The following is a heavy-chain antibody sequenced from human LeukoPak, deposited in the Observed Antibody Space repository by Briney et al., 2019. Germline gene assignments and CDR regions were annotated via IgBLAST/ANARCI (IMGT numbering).Heavy chain of an antibody. D-gene: IGHD6-13*01. CDR3: TGVSRSSWYDY. CDR2: IKRKTDGGTP. V-gene: IGHV3-15*01. CDR1: GFTFGDYA. J-gene: IGHJ4*02. Sequence: PGGSLRLSCTASGFTFGDYAMSWVRQAPGKGLEWVGRIKRKTDGGTPDYAAPVKGRFTISRDDSKNTLYLQMNSLKTEDTAVYYCTGVSRSSWYDYWGQGTLVTVSS.